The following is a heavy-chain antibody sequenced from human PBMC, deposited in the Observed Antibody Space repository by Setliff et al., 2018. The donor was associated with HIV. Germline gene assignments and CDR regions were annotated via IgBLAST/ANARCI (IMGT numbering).Heavy chain of an antibody. D-gene: IGHD5-18*01. Sequence: PSETLSLTCTVSGGSISSHFWTWIRQPAGKGLEWIGRFRPTGNAYYANPYYNPSLKSRVSMSVDTSKSQFSLKLNSVTAADTAVYYCAKSVDTTMDVYYYVDIWGTGITVTVSS. CDR2: FRPTGNAYYANP. CDR1: GGSISSHF. CDR3: AKSVDTTMDVYYYVDI. J-gene: IGHJ6*03. V-gene: IGHV4-4*07.